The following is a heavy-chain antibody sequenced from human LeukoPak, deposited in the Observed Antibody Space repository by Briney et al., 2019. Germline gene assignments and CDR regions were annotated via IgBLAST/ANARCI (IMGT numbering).Heavy chain of an antibody. CDR3: ARAVSFVGTRYFDWPIPSDWFDP. D-gene: IGHD3-9*01. CDR2: IYTSGST. V-gene: IGHV4-39*07. CDR1: GGSISSSSYY. J-gene: IGHJ5*02. Sequence: SETLSLTCTVSGGSISSSSYYWGWIRQPPGKGLEWIGRIYTSGSTNYNPSLKSRVTISVDTSKNQFSLKLSSVTAADTAVYYCARAVSFVGTRYFDWPIPSDWFDPWGQGTLVIVSS.